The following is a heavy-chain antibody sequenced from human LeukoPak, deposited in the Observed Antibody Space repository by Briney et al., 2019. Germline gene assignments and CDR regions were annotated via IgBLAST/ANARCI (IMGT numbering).Heavy chain of an antibody. D-gene: IGHD5-18*01. CDR3: ARGGYSYGYDFDY. CDR1: GFTFSSYA. V-gene: IGHV3-23*01. CDR2: ISGSGGST. J-gene: IGHJ4*02. Sequence: GGSLRLSCAASGFTFSSYAMSWVRQAPGKGLEWVSAISGSGGSTYYADSVKGRFTISRDNAKNSLYLQMNSLRAEDTAVYYCARGGYSYGYDFDYWGQGTLVTVSS.